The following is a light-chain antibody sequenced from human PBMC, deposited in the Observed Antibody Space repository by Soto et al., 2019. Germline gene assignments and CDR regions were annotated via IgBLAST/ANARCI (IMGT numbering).Light chain of an antibody. V-gene: IGKV1-39*01. J-gene: IGKJ4*01. CDR3: QQSYSTPLT. CDR1: QSISSY. Sequence: DIQMTQSPSSLSASVGDRVTITCRASQSISSYLNWYQQKPGKAPKLLIYAASSLQSGVPSRFSGSGSGTDFTLTISSLHPEDFATYYCQQSYSTPLTFGGGHKVEIK. CDR2: AAS.